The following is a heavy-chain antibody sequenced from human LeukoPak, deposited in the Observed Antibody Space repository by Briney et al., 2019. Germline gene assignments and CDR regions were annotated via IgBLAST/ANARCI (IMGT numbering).Heavy chain of an antibody. D-gene: IGHD2-2*02. CDR2: INHSGST. V-gene: IGHV4-34*01. J-gene: IGHJ4*02. CDR1: GGSFRGYY. CDR3: AREGYCSSTNCYNFNY. Sequence: SETLSLTCAVYGGSFRGYYWSWIRQPPGKGLEWIGEINHSGSTNYNPPLKSRVTISLDTSKNQISLKLSSVTAADTAVYYCAREGYCSSTNCYNFNYWGQGTLVTVSS.